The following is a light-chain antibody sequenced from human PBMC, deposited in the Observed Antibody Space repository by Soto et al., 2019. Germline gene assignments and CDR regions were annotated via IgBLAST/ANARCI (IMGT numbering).Light chain of an antibody. J-gene: IGKJ5*01. V-gene: IGKV3-20*01. CDR1: QSVGNNY. Sequence: DIVLTKSPGTLLLFPGKKATSSCWPSQSVGNNYLAWYQQKPGQAPRLLIYHASSRATGIPDRFSGSGSGTDFTLTISRLEPEDFAVYYCQQYGWSPPITFGQETRLEIK. CDR3: QQYGWSPPIT. CDR2: HAS.